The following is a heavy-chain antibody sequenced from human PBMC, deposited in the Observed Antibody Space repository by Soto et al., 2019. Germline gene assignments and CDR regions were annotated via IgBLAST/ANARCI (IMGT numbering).Heavy chain of an antibody. CDR3: ARVKVYDYVWGSYSPFDD. V-gene: IGHV4-31*03. CDR2: IYYSGST. Sequence: SETLSLTCTVSGGSISSGGYYWSWIRQHPGKGLEWIGYIYYSGSTYYNPSLKSRVTISVDTSKNQFSLKLSSVTAADTAVYYCARVKVYDYVWGSYSPFDDWGEGTLVTFSS. D-gene: IGHD3-16*01. J-gene: IGHJ4*02. CDR1: GGSISSGGYY.